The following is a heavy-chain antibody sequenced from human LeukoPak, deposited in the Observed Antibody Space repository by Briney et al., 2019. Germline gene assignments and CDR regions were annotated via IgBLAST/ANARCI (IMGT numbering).Heavy chain of an antibody. Sequence: PGRSLRLSCAASGFTFSSYGMHWVRQAPGKGLEWVAVISYDGSNKYYADSVKGRFTISRDNSKNTLYLQMNSLRAEDTAVYYCAKLVTTLDYWGQGTLVTVSS. CDR3: AKLVTTLDY. J-gene: IGHJ4*02. CDR2: ISYDGSNK. D-gene: IGHD4-17*01. V-gene: IGHV3-30*18. CDR1: GFTFSSYG.